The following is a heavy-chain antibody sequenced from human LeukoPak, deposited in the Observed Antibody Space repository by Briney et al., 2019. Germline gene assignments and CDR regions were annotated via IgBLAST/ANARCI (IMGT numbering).Heavy chain of an antibody. D-gene: IGHD7-27*01. J-gene: IGHJ4*02. Sequence: ASVKVSCKASGYTFVSYDINWVRQATGQGPEWMGWMSPKSGNTGYAQKFQGRVTMTRDTSINTAYMELSGLISEDTAVYYCTRGPPNWGYDFWGQGTLVTVSA. V-gene: IGHV1-8*01. CDR3: TRGPPNWGYDF. CDR1: GYTFVSYD. CDR2: MSPKSGNT.